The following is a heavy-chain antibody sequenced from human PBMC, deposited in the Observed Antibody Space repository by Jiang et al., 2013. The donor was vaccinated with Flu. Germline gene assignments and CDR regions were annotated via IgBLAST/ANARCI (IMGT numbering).Heavy chain of an antibody. CDR1: GYTFSSYA. CDR3: ARDHSYGYGFGWFDP. Sequence: ASGYTFSSYAISWVRQAPGQGPEWMGWISAYNGNTKYSQKFQGRVTITRDTSASTAYMELSSLRSEDTAVYYCARDHSYGYGFGWFDPWGQGTLVTVSS. V-gene: IGHV1-18*01. CDR2: ISAYNGNT. D-gene: IGHD5-18*01. J-gene: IGHJ5*02.